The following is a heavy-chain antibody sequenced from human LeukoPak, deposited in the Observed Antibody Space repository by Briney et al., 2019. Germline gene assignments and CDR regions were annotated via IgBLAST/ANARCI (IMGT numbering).Heavy chain of an antibody. V-gene: IGHV1-3*01. J-gene: IGHJ4*02. D-gene: IGHD6-19*01. CDR3: ARGSSGCGY. Sequence: LEWMGWINAGNGNTKYSQKFQGRVTITRDTSASTAYMELSSLRSEDTAVYYCARGSSGCGYWGQGTLVTVSS. CDR2: INAGNGNT.